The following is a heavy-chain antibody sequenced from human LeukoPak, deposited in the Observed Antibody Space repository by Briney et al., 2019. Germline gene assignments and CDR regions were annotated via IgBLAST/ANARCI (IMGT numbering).Heavy chain of an antibody. D-gene: IGHD3-10*01. CDR3: ARDGGWGSYYTKDKTKKENWFAP. CDR1: GYTFTSYA. V-gene: IGHV1-69*13. J-gene: IGHJ5*02. CDR2: IIPIFGTA. Sequence: SVKVSCKASGYTFTSYAMNWVRQAPGQGLEWMGGIIPIFGTANYAQKFQGRVTITADESTSTAYMELSSLRSEDTAVYYCARDGGWGSYYTKDKTKKENWFAPGGQGPLVTVPS.